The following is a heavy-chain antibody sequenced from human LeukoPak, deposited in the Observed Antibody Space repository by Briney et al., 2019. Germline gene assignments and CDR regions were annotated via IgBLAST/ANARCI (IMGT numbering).Heavy chain of an antibody. J-gene: IGHJ4*02. Sequence: PSETLSLTCTVSGGSISSSSYYWGGIRQPPGKGLEWIGSIYYSRSTYYNPSLKSRVTISVDTSKNQFSLKLSSVTAADTAVYYCARVHVLHFDYWGEGTLVTVSS. CDR2: IYYSRST. CDR3: ARVHVLHFDY. CDR1: GGSISSSSYY. V-gene: IGHV4-39*07. D-gene: IGHD2-15*01.